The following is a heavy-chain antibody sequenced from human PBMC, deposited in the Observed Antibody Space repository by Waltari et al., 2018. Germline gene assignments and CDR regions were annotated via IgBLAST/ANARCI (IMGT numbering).Heavy chain of an antibody. CDR1: GYTFTSYD. V-gene: IGHV1-8*03. Sequence: QVQLVQSGAEVKKPGASVKVSCKASGYTFTSYDINWVRQPPGQGLEWMGWMNPNSGNTGYAQKFQGRVTITRNTSISTAYMELSSLRSEDTAVYYCARDGRYCSSTSCSNWFDPWGQGTLVTVSS. CDR2: MNPNSGNT. J-gene: IGHJ5*02. CDR3: ARDGRYCSSTSCSNWFDP. D-gene: IGHD2-2*01.